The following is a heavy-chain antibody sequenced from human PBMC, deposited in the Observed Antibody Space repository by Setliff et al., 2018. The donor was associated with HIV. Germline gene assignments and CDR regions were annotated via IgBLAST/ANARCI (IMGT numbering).Heavy chain of an antibody. CDR3: ARDWGEHYDSSGFSS. V-gene: IGHV3-30*02. Sequence: GGSLRLSCATSGFTFSSYGMHWVRQAPGKGLEWVAFIRYDDTYKFYADSLKGRFTISRDNSKNTLFLQVNSLRVEDTAVYYCARDWGEHYDSSGFSSWGQGTLVTVSS. J-gene: IGHJ5*02. D-gene: IGHD3-22*01. CDR1: GFTFSSYG. CDR2: IRYDDTYK.